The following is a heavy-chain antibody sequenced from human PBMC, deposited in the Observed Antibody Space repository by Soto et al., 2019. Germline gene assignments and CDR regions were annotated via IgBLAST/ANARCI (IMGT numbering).Heavy chain of an antibody. V-gene: IGHV3-23*01. CDR2: ITGDGGDT. Sequence: GGSLRLSCVASGFTFSSYAMSWVRQAPGKGLEWVSAITGDGGDTFHADSVRGRLTISRDNSRNTLYLQMDSLRAEDTALYYCAKGSSTSRPYYFDYWGQGSLVTVSS. CDR1: GFTFSSYA. CDR3: AKGSSTSRPYYFDY. J-gene: IGHJ4*02.